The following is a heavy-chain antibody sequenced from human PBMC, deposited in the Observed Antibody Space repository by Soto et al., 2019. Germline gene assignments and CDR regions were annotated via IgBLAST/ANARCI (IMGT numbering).Heavy chain of an antibody. CDR3: ASDREWFVFDS. CDR2: ITTDGSTT. V-gene: IGHV3-74*01. D-gene: IGHD3-3*01. J-gene: IGHJ4*02. Sequence: EVQLVESGGGLVQPGGSLRLSCAASGFTFSSYIMHWVRLTPGKGLVWVSRITTDGSTTTYADSVRGRFTISRDNAKNTLYLQMNSKSAEGTAVYYCASDREWFVFDSWGKGTLVTVSS. CDR1: GFTFSSYI.